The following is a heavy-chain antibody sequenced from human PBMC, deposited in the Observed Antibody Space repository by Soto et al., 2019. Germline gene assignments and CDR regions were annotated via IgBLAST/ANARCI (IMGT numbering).Heavy chain of an antibody. CDR3: ARAAPGIAVAGYFDY. J-gene: IGHJ4*02. D-gene: IGHD6-19*01. CDR1: GGTFSSYA. CDR2: IIPIFGTA. Sequence: QVQLVQSGAEVKKPGSSVKVSCKSSGGTFSSYAISWVRQAPGQGLEWMGGIIPIFGTANYAQKFQGRVTITGDESTSTAYMELRSLRYEETAVYYCARAAPGIAVAGYFDYWGQGTLVTVSS. V-gene: IGHV1-69*01.